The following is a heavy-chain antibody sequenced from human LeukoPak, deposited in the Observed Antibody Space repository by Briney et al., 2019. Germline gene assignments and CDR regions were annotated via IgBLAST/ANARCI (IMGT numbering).Heavy chain of an antibody. J-gene: IGHJ4*02. CDR1: GGSISSGGYS. CDR3: ARDRLSSGLDY. V-gene: IGHV4-30-2*01. D-gene: IGHD6-19*01. Sequence: TLSLTCAVSGGSISSGGYSWSWIRQPPGKGLEWIGYIYHSGSTYYNPSLKSRVTISVDRSKNQFSLKLSSVTAADTAVYYCARDRLSSGLDYWGQGTLVTVSS. CDR2: IYHSGST.